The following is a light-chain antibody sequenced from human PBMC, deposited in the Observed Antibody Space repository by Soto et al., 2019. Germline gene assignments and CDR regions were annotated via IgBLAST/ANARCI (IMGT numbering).Light chain of an antibody. CDR2: KAS. V-gene: IGKV1-5*03. CDR1: QTISSW. Sequence: DIQMTQSPSTLSGSVGDRVTITCRASQTISSWLAWYQQKPGKAPKLLIYKASTLKSGVPSRFSGSGSGKEFTLTISSLQPDDFATYYCQHYNSYSEAFGQGNKVDIK. CDR3: QHYNSYSEA. J-gene: IGKJ1*01.